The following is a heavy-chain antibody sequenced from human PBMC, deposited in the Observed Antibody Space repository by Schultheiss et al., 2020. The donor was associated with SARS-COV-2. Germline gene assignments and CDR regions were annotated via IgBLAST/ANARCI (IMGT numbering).Heavy chain of an antibody. Sequence: GGSLRLSCAASGFTFSSYGMHWVRQAPGKGLEWVAFIRYDGSNKYYADSVKGRFTISRDNSKNTLYLQMNSLRAEDTAVYYCAKDKIATSGTSETDSWGQGTLVTVSS. CDR1: GFTFSSYG. CDR3: AKDKIATSGTSETDS. V-gene: IGHV3-30*02. D-gene: IGHD6-13*01. J-gene: IGHJ4*02. CDR2: IRYDGSNK.